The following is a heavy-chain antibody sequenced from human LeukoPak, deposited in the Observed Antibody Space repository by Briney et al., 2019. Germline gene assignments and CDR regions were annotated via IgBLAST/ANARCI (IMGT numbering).Heavy chain of an antibody. D-gene: IGHD3-22*01. J-gene: IGHJ4*02. CDR2: MYSSGST. CDR3: ARIYYYDSSGYYYFDY. CDR1: GGSISSYY. Sequence: KSSETLSLTCTVSGGSISSYYWSWIRQPAGKGLELIGRMYSSGSTNYNPSLKSRVTMSVDTSKNQFSLKLSSVTAADTAVYYCARIYYYDSSGYYYFDYWGQGTLVTVSS. V-gene: IGHV4-4*07.